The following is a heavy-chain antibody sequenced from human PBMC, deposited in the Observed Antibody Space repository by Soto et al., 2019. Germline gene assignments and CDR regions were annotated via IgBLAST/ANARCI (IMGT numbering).Heavy chain of an antibody. CDR2: IIPIFGTA. Sequence: SVKVSCKASGGTFSSYAISWVRQAPGQGLEWMGGIIPIFGTANYAQKFQGRVTITADESTSTAYMELSSLRSEDTAVYYCARWYYDFWSGYYFFYGMDVWGQGPTVTVSS. CDR1: GGTFSSYA. D-gene: IGHD3-3*01. V-gene: IGHV1-69*13. J-gene: IGHJ6*02. CDR3: ARWYYDFWSGYYFFYGMDV.